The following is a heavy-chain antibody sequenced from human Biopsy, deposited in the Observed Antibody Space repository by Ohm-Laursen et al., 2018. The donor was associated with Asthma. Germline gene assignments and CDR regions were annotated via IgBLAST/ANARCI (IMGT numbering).Heavy chain of an antibody. CDR1: GYTFTGYY. D-gene: IGHD3-16*01. Sequence: PSVKVSCKASGYTFTGYYMHWVRQAPGQGLEWMGWINPNSGGTNYAQKFQGWVTMTRDTSISTAYMELSRLRSDDTAVYYCARIKIRIGAGTDRYFDLWGRGTLVTVSS. V-gene: IGHV1-2*04. CDR3: ARIKIRIGAGTDRYFDL. J-gene: IGHJ2*01. CDR2: INPNSGGT.